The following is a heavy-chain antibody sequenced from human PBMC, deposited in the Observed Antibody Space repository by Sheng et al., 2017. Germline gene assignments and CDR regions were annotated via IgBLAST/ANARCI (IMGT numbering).Heavy chain of an antibody. CDR3: ASLDEQWPGLIDY. V-gene: IGHV4-38-2*01. CDR1: GYSISSGYY. Sequence: QVQLQESGPGLVKPSETLSLTCAVSGYSISSGYYWGWIRQPPGKGLEWIGSIYHSGSTYYNPSLKSRVTISVDTSKNQFSLKLSSVTAADTAVYYCASLDEQWPGLIDYWGQGTLVTVSS. J-gene: IGHJ4*02. CDR2: IYHSGST. D-gene: IGHD6-19*01.